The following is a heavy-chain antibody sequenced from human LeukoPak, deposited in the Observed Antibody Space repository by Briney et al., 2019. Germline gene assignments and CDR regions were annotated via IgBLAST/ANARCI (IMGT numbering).Heavy chain of an antibody. CDR3: ARDYYDSRGEAFDI. CDR2: IFYVGST. J-gene: IGHJ3*02. D-gene: IGHD3-22*01. V-gene: IGHV4-59*11. Sequence: SETLSLTCTVSGDSIGSHYWSWIRQPPGKGLEWIGYIFYVGSTNYNPSLKSRITISVDTSKNQFSLKLNSVTAADTAVYYCARDYYDSRGEAFDIWGQGTMVTVSS. CDR1: GDSIGSHY.